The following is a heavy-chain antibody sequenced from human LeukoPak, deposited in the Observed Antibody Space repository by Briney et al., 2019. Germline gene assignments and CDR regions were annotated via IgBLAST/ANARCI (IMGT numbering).Heavy chain of an antibody. D-gene: IGHD3-22*01. CDR2: IYYSGST. CDR1: GGSISSYY. V-gene: IGHV4-59*08. CDR3: ARYFPQNTVLDGYYPLFDY. J-gene: IGHJ4*02. Sequence: SETLSLTCTVSGGSISSYYWSWIRQPPGKGLEWIGYIYYSGSTNYNPSLKSRVTISVDTSKNQFSLKLSSVTAADTAVYYCARYFPQNTVLDGYYPLFDYWGQGTLVTVSS.